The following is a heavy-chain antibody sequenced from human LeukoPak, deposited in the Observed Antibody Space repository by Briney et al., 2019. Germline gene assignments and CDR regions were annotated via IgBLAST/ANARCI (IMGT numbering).Heavy chain of an antibody. V-gene: IGHV5-51*01. J-gene: IGHJ4*02. CDR1: GXNFTNYC. D-gene: IGHD2-15*01. Sequence: GESLKISFKGSGXNFTNYCIGWVRQMSGEGLEWMGIMYPGDSDTRYSPSFQGQVTISADRSISTAYLQWSSLKASDTAMYYCARRGCNGGSCYAYWGQGTLVTVSS. CDR2: MYPGDSDT. CDR3: ARRGCNGGSCYAY.